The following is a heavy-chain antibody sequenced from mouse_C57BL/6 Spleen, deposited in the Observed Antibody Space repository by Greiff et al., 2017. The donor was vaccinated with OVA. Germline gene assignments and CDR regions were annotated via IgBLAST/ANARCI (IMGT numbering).Heavy chain of an antibody. V-gene: IGHV8-8*01. J-gene: IGHJ4*01. D-gene: IGHD1-1*01. Sequence: ESGPGILQPSQTLSLTCSFSGFSLSTFGMGVGWIRQPSGKGLEWLAHIWWDDDKYYNPALKSRLTISKDTSKNQVFLKSANVDTADTATYYCARIPYYGRSRSYAMDYWGQGTSVTVSS. CDR2: IWWDDDK. CDR1: GFSLSTFGMG. CDR3: ARIPYYGRSRSYAMDY.